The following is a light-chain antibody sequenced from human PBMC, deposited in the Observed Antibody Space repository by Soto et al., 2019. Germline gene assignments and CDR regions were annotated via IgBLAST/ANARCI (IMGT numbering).Light chain of an antibody. CDR3: AAWDDSLSGPV. V-gene: IGLV1-47*01. Sequence: HSVLTQPPSASGTPGQRVTIFCSGSSSNIGSNYVYWYQQLPGTAPKLLIYRNNQRPSGVPDRFSGSKSGTSASLAISGLRSEDEADYYCAAWDDSLSGPVFGGGTKLTVL. CDR2: RNN. J-gene: IGLJ2*01. CDR1: SSNIGSNY.